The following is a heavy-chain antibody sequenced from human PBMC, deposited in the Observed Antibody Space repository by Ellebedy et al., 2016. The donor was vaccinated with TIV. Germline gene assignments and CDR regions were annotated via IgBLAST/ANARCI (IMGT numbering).Heavy chain of an antibody. CDR1: GVNVSATY. J-gene: IGHJ4*02. V-gene: IGHV3-53*01. CDR2: IYPDDRT. Sequence: GESLKISXAASGVNVSATYMSWVRQAPGKGLEWASIIYPDDRTFYAGFARGRFSISRDKSKNTLYLQMNSLRADDTAVYYCARDSGFGVDTPYWGQGTPVTVSS. CDR3: ARDSGFGVDTPY. D-gene: IGHD3-3*01.